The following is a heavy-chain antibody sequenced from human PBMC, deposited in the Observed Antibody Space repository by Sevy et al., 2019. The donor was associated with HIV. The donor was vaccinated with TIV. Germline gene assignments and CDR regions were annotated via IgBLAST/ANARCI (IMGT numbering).Heavy chain of an antibody. Sequence: GGSLRLSCAASGFTFEDYALHWVRQVPGKGLEWVSGISRNSGRIGYADSVKGRFTISRDNAKNSLYLQMNSLRAEDTAFYYCAKDSYYDSSGYFDAWGQGTLVTVSS. J-gene: IGHJ4*02. CDR1: GFTFEDYA. D-gene: IGHD3-22*01. CDR2: ISRNSGRI. CDR3: AKDSYYDSSGYFDA. V-gene: IGHV3-9*01.